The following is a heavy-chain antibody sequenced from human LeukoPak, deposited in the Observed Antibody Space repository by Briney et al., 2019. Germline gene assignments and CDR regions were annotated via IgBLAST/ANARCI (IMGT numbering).Heavy chain of an antibody. CDR3: ASGPSLGTTHPYFDY. J-gene: IGHJ4*02. Sequence: GASVKVSCKASGYTFTGYYMHWLRQAPGQGLEWVGWINPNNGGTNYAQRFQGRVTMTRDTSISTAYMELSRLRFDDTAVYYCASGPSLGTTHPYFDYWGQGTLVTVSS. CDR2: INPNNGGT. CDR1: GYTFTGYY. D-gene: IGHD2-15*01. V-gene: IGHV1-2*02.